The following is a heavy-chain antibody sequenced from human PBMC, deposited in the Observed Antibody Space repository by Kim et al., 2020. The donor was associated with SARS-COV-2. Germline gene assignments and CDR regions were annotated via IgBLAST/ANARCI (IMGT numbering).Heavy chain of an antibody. CDR2: IWYDGSNK. Sequence: GGSLRLSCAASGFTFSSYGMHWVRQAPGKGLEWVAVIWYDGSNKYYADSVKGRFTISRDNSKNTLYLQMNSLRAEDTAVYYCARDWDSAIIAAGIDYWGQGTLVTVSS. J-gene: IGHJ4*02. CDR3: ARDWDSAIIAAGIDY. D-gene: IGHD6-25*01. CDR1: GFTFSSYG. V-gene: IGHV3-33*08.